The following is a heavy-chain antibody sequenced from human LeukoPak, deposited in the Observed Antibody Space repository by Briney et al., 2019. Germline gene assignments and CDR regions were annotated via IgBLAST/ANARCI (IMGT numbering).Heavy chain of an antibody. CDR2: INPNTGGT. V-gene: IGHV1-2*02. J-gene: IGHJ4*01. D-gene: IGHD1-26*01. CDR1: GYTFTDYY. CDR3: ARDLGATTGAPWYYFDF. Sequence: ASVKVSCKASGYTFTDYYFHWVRQVPGQGLECMGWINPNTGGTNYPQKFQGRVTKTRDTSISTAYKELTSLRSDDTAVYYCARDLGATTGAPWYYFDFWGQGALVTVSS.